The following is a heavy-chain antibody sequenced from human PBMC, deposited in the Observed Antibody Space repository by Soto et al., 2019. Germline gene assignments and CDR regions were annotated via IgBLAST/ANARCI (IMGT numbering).Heavy chain of an antibody. V-gene: IGHV3-30-3*01. J-gene: IGHJ4*02. CDR3: TTDRQHYDFWSGNVGFDY. CDR2: ISYDGSNK. Sequence: GGSLRLSCAASGFTFSSYAMHWVRQAPGKGLEWVAVISYDGSNKYYADSVKGRFTISRDNSKNTLYLQMNSLRAEDTAVYYCTTDRQHYDFWSGNVGFDYWGQAVLVTVST. CDR1: GFTFSSYA. D-gene: IGHD3-3*01.